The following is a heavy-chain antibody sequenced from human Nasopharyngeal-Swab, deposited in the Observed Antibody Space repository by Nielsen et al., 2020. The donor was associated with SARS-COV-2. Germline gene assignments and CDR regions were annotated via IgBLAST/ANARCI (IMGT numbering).Heavy chain of an antibody. J-gene: IGHJ4*02. CDR1: GYTFSRNY. D-gene: IGHD3-16*01. V-gene: IGHV1-8*01. CDR2: MNPKNGNT. Sequence: ASVKVSCKSSGYTFSRNYINWVRQATGQGLEWMGWMNPKNGNTGYAQKFQGRLAVTRDTSISTVYMELSSLRSDDTAVYYCARGAPMISEAGDYWGQGTLVTVSS. CDR3: ARGAPMISEAGDY.